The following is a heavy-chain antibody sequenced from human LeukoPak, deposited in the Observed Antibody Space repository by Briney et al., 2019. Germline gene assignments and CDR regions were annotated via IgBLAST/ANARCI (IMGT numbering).Heavy chain of an antibody. D-gene: IGHD6-19*01. CDR1: GYTFTGYY. J-gene: IGHJ4*02. CDR3: ARGQQWLEAFDY. V-gene: IGHV1-2*02. Sequence: ASVKVSCKASGYTFTGYYIHWARQAPGQGLEWMGWINPNSGVTHYPQKFQGRVTMTRDTSIRTAYMEVSSLRSDGTAVYYCARGQQWLEAFDYWGLGTLVTVSS. CDR2: INPNSGVT.